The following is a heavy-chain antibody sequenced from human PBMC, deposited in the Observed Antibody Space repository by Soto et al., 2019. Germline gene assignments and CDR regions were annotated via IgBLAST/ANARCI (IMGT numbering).Heavy chain of an antibody. CDR2: IIPIFGTA. CDR1: GGTFSSYA. J-gene: IGHJ6*02. V-gene: IGHV1-69*06. Sequence: ASVKVSCKASGGTFSSYAISWVRQAPGQGLEWMGGIIPIFGTANYAQKFQGRVTITADKSTSTAYMELSSLRSEDTAVYYCGRIGTGFGYYYYGMDVWGQGTTVTVSS. D-gene: IGHD3-16*01. CDR3: GRIGTGFGYYYYGMDV.